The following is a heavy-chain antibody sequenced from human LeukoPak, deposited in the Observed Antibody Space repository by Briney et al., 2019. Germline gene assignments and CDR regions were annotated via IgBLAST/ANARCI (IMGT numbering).Heavy chain of an antibody. J-gene: IGHJ4*02. CDR3: AMHSSYGDFDY. V-gene: IGHV3-30*04. CDR2: ISYDGSNN. CDR1: GFTFSSYA. Sequence: PGRSLSLASAAYGFTFSSYAMHWDSQAQSRGLGWVAVISYDGSNNYYADSRTGALTTSRDNSKNTLYLQMNSLRAEYTAVYYCAMHSSYGDFDYWGQGTLVTVSS. D-gene: IGHD6-6*01.